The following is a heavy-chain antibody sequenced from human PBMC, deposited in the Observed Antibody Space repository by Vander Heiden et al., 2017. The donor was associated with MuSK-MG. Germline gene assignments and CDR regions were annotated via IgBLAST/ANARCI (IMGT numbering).Heavy chain of an antibody. Sequence: QVQLVESGGGVVQPGGSLRLSCAASGFTFSSYGMHGVRQAPGKGLEWVAFIRYEGSNKYYADSVKGRFTISRDNSKNTLYLQMNSLRAEDTAVYYCAKARAKYCSSTSCYGNYMDVWGQGTTVTVSS. CDR2: IRYEGSNK. D-gene: IGHD2-2*01. CDR3: AKARAKYCSSTSCYGNYMDV. CDR1: GFTFSSYG. J-gene: IGHJ6*03. V-gene: IGHV3-30*02.